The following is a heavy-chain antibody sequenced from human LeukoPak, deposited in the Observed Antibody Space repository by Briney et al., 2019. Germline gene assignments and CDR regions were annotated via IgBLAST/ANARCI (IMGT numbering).Heavy chain of an antibody. CDR1: GYTFTGYY. CDR3: ARTNTYYYDSSGYYHQDPFDY. CDR2: INPNSGGT. V-gene: IGHV1-2*02. Sequence: ASVKVSCKASGYTFTGYYMHWVRQAPGQGLEWMGWINPNSGGTNYAQKFQGRVTMTRDTPISTAYMELSRLRSDDTAVYYCARTNTYYYDSSGYYHQDPFDYWGQGTLVTVSS. D-gene: IGHD3-22*01. J-gene: IGHJ4*02.